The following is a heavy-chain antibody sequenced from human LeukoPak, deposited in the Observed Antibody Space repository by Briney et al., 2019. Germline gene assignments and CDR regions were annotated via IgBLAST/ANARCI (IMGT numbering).Heavy chain of an antibody. D-gene: IGHD1-1*01. CDR3: ARKSRAYNWNDGGGEFDY. CDR2: INTNTGNP. CDR1: GYTFTSYT. Sequence: ASVKVSCKASGYTFTSYTMNWVRQAPGQGLEWMGWINTNTGNPTYAQGFTGRFVFSLDTSVSTAYLQISSLKAEDTALYYCARKSRAYNWNDGGGEFDYWGQGTLVTVSS. V-gene: IGHV7-4-1*02. J-gene: IGHJ4*02.